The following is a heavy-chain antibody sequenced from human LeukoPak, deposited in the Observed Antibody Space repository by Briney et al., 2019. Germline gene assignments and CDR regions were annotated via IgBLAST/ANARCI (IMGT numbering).Heavy chain of an antibody. V-gene: IGHV3-33*01. CDR1: GFIFSTYG. J-gene: IGHJ3*01. D-gene: IGHD4-17*01. Sequence: GTSLRLSCEASGFIFSTYGMDWVRQAPGKGLEWVAIIWYDGSNEYYADSGKGRFSISRDNSKGTLDLEMNSLRADDTAIYYCASSTVTTRGVGDFDLWGHGTWVTVSS. CDR3: ASSTVTTRGVGDFDL. CDR2: IWYDGSNE.